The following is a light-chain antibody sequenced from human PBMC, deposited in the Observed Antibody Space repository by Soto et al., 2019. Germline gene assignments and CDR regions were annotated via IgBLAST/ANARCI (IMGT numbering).Light chain of an antibody. Sequence: EIVMTQSPATLSVSPGERVTLSFRASQSVSSYLAWYQQKPGQAPRLLIYDASNRATGIPARFSGSGSGTDFTLTISSLEPEDFAVYYCQQRSNWFTFGQGTRLEIK. CDR1: QSVSSY. CDR3: QQRSNWFT. J-gene: IGKJ5*01. V-gene: IGKV3-11*01. CDR2: DAS.